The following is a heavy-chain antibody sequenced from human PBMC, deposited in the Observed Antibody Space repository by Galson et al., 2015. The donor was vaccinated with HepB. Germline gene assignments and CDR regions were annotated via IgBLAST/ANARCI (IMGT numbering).Heavy chain of an antibody. J-gene: IGHJ6*02. CDR2: IDPISRGT. Sequence: SVKVSCKASGYTFSGYYLHWVRKAPGHGLEWMGRIDPISRGTKYSQKFQGRVSVTTDTPNTTAYLEVNRLGFDDTAAYYCAREGTTEGYNYGLDVWGQGTTVTVSS. V-gene: IGHV1-2*06. D-gene: IGHD5-24*01. CDR3: AREGTTEGYNYGLDV. CDR1: GYTFSGYY.